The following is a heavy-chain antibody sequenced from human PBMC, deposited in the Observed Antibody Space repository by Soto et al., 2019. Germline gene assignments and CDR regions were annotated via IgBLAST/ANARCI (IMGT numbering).Heavy chain of an antibody. CDR3: ASEPTAYCSSTSCRSDY. V-gene: IGHV5-10-1*01. CDR2: IDPSDSYT. Sequence: GESLKISCKGSGYSFTSYWVSWVRQMPGKGLEWMGRIDPSDSYTNYSPSFQGHVTISADKSISTAYLQWSGLKASDTAMYYCASEPTAYCSSTSCRSDYWGQGTLVTVSS. J-gene: IGHJ4*02. D-gene: IGHD2-2*01. CDR1: GYSFTSYW.